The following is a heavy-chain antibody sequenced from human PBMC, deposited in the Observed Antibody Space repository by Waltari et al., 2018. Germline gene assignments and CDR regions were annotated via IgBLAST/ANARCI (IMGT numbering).Heavy chain of an antibody. CDR3: ARDDSSSGSYDAFDI. CDR2: IKGDGSRK. J-gene: IGHJ3*02. CDR1: GFRLSPCW. D-gene: IGHD3-22*01. Sequence: EVQLVASGGGLGQLGASLRLSCAASGFRLSPCWMIWVRQAPGKGLEWVADIKGDGSRKYYLDSVRGRFSISRDNTKNSVDLQMNSLRAEDTAVYYCARDDSSSGSYDAFDIWGQGTMVAVSS. V-gene: IGHV3-7*01.